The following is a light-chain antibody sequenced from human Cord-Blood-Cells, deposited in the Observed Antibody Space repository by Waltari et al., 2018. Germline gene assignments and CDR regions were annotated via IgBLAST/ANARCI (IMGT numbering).Light chain of an antibody. Sequence: DIQMTQSPSSLSASVGDRVTITCRASQSISSYLNWYQQKPGKAPKLLIYAASSLQSGVPSRFSGSGSRTDFTLTISILQPEDVATYYCQQSYSTPFTFGPGTKVDIK. CDR2: AAS. CDR1: QSISSY. V-gene: IGKV1-39*01. J-gene: IGKJ3*01. CDR3: QQSYSTPFT.